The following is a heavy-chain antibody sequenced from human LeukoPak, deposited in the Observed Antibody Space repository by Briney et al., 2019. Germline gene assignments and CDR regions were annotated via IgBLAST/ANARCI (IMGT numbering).Heavy chain of an antibody. CDR3: ARDSSSWYYPGLGGLLDY. D-gene: IGHD6-13*01. Sequence: PSETLSLTCAVSGGSISSSNWWSWVRQPPGKGLEWIGEIYHSGSTNYNPSLKSRVTISVDKSKNQFSLELSSVTAADTAVYYCARDSSSWYYPGLGGLLDYWGQGTLVTVSS. CDR2: IYHSGST. CDR1: GGSISSSNW. V-gene: IGHV4-4*02. J-gene: IGHJ4*02.